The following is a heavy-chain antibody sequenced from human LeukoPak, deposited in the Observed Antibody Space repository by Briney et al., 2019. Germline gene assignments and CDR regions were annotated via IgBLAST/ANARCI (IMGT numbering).Heavy chain of an antibody. Sequence: GGSLRLSCAASGFTFSGYAMHWVRQAPGKGLEWVAVISYDGSNKYYADSVKGRFTISRDNSKNTLYLQMNSLRGEDTAVNYCARDGAVAGTGGFDHWGQGTLVTVSS. CDR2: ISYDGSNK. J-gene: IGHJ4*02. D-gene: IGHD6-19*01. V-gene: IGHV3-30-3*01. CDR1: GFTFSGYA. CDR3: ARDGAVAGTGGFDH.